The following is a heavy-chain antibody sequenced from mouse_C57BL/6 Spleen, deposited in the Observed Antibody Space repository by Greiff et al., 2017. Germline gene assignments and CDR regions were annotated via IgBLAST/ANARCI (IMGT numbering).Heavy chain of an antibody. CDR2: ISYDGSN. CDR3: ATSSGFDY. Sequence: EVQLQQSGPGLVKPSQSLSLTCSVTGYSITSGYYWNWIRQFPGNKLEWMGYISYDGSNNYNPSLKNRISITRETSKNQFFLKLNSVTTEDTATYYCATSSGFDYWGQGTTLTVSS. V-gene: IGHV3-6*01. CDR1: GYSITSGYY. J-gene: IGHJ2*01. D-gene: IGHD4-1*01.